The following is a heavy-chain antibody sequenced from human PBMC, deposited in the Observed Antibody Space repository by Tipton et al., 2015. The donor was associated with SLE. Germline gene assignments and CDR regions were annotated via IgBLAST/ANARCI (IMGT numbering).Heavy chain of an antibody. CDR3: ASDYGGNSGDYYYGMDV. D-gene: IGHD4-23*01. V-gene: IGHV4-59*12. CDR1: GGSLRNYY. CDR2: YSHDGRI. Sequence: TLSLTCTVSGGSLRNYYWHWMRRPPGRGLQYMGHYSHDGRINYIPSLRSRLTISADTSANQFSLKLSSVTAADTAVYYCASDYGGNSGDYYYGMDVWGQGTTVTVSS. J-gene: IGHJ6*02.